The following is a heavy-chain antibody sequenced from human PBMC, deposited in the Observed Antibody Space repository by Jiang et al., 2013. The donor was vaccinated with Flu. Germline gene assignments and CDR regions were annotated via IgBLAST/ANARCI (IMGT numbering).Heavy chain of an antibody. CDR1: GGSISSSSYY. V-gene: IGHV4-39*01. CDR3: ASSPSSTLGRDDAFDI. J-gene: IGHJ3*02. Sequence: LLKPSETLSLTCTVSGGSISSSSYYWGWIRQPPGKGLEWIGSIYYSGSTYYNPSLKSRVTISVDTSKNQFSLKLSSVTAADTAVYYCASSPSSTLGRDDAFDIWGQGTMVTVSS. D-gene: IGHD7-27*01. CDR2: IYYSGST.